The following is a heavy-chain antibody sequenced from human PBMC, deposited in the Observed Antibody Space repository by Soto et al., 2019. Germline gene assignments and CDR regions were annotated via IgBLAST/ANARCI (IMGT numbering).Heavy chain of an antibody. Sequence: QVQLVESGGGVVQPGRSLRLSCAASGFTFSSYAMHWVRQAPGKGLEWVAVISYDGSNKYYADSVKGRFTISRDNSKNTLYLQRNSLRAEDTAVYYCARDRAQEGIAAAETFGYWGQGTLVTVSS. CDR2: ISYDGSNK. J-gene: IGHJ4*02. CDR3: ARDRAQEGIAAAETFGY. D-gene: IGHD6-13*01. V-gene: IGHV3-30-3*01. CDR1: GFTFSSYA.